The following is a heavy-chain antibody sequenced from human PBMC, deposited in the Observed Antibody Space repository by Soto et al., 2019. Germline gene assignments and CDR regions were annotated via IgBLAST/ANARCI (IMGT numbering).Heavy chain of an antibody. CDR3: AKDRRAGGNYGFYSDF. CDR2: SSATGSGT. D-gene: IGHD1-7*01. Sequence: GGSLRLSCAASGLTFSDRYMDWVRQAPGKGLEWISFSSATGSGTYYADSVKGRLTISRDNSKNTLYLQMTSLRADDTAVYYCAKDRRAGGNYGFYSDFWGQGALVTVSS. J-gene: IGHJ4*02. V-gene: IGHV3-23*01. CDR1: GLTFSDRY.